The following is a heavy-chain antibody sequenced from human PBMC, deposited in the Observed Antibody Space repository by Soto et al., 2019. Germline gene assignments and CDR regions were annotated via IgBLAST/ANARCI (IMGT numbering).Heavy chain of an antibody. Sequence: AGSLRLSCAASGLTFDDYGMGWVRQAQGKGLEWVCGINWNGDSTGYADSVKGRFTTSRDNAKNSLYLQMNSLRAEDTALYYCARGKRYCSGANCYSVLLYWGQGTLVPGSP. CDR2: INWNGDST. J-gene: IGHJ4*02. V-gene: IGHV3-20*04. D-gene: IGHD2-15*01. CDR3: ARGKRYCSGANCYSVLLY. CDR1: GLTFDDYG.